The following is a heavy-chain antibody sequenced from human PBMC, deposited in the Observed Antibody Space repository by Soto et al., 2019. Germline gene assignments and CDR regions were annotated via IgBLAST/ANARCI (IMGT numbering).Heavy chain of an antibody. J-gene: IGHJ2*01. CDR2: IIAIFRST. CDR3: ARVLHTPYGSRWRSLYWYFDL. Sequence: QVQLVQSGAAVKKPGSSVKVSCKSSGGTFNSYALTWVRQAPGHGLEWMGGIIAIFRSTTDAQKFQGRVTIAANSSTSRAYMELSRLRSDDTAVYYCARVLHTPYGSRWRSLYWYFDLWGRGTLVTVSS. V-gene: IGHV1-69*06. D-gene: IGHD6-19*01. CDR1: GGTFNSYA.